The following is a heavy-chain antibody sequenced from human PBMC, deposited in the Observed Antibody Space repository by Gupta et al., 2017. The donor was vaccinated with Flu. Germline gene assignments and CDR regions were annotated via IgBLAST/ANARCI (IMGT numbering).Heavy chain of an antibody. CDR2: GIPVLGEA. CDR1: GGTFSSYT. CDR3: ARGGRLGELSYNWDY. Sequence: QVKVSQSRAEVKRPGSSVKVSCKASGGTFSSYTISRVRQAPGRGLEGMGRGIPVLGEANFAQKYQDRLTITEDKSTSTANMEQSSLRSEDTAVYYRARGGRLGELSYNWDYWGQGTLVTVSP. J-gene: IGHJ4*02. D-gene: IGHD3-16*02. V-gene: IGHV1-69*02.